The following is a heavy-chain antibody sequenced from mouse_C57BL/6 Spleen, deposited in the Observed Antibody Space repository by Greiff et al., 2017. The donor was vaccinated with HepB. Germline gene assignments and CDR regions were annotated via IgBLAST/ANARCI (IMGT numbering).Heavy chain of an antibody. V-gene: IGHV1-53*01. J-gene: IGHJ3*01. CDR3: AREPLSRSGFAY. CDR1: GYTFTSYW. Sequence: VQLQQSGTELVKPGASVKLSCKASGYTFTSYWMHWVKQRPGQGLEWIGNINPSNGGTNYNEKFKSKATLTVDKSSSTAYMQLSSLTSEDSAVYYCAREPLSRSGFAYWGQGTLVTVSA. CDR2: INPSNGGT. D-gene: IGHD3-1*01.